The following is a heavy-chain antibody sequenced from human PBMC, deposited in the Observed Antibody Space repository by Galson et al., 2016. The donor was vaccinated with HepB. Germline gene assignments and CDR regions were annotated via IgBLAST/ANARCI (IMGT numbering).Heavy chain of an antibody. J-gene: IGHJ4*02. Sequence: SLRLSCAVSGFTFRSYPMSWVRQAPGKGLECVSAIGPSGRRTFYRDSVKGRFTISRDDSKSTLYLQMHSLRAEDTALYYCAKELPYNDDSGWGYFDYWGQGTLVTVSS. D-gene: IGHD3-16*01. V-gene: IGHV3-23*01. CDR3: AKELPYNDDSGWGYFDY. CDR2: IGPSGRRT. CDR1: GFTFRSYP.